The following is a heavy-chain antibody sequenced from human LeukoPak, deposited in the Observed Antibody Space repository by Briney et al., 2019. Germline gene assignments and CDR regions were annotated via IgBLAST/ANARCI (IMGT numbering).Heavy chain of an antibody. CDR2: INPSGGST. CDR3: ARWTTTFLDY. J-gene: IGHJ4*02. V-gene: IGHV1-46*01. Sequence: ASVKVSCKASGYTFTSYYMHWVRQAPGQGLEWMGIINPSGGSTSYAQKYQGRVTMTRDTSTGTVYMDLSSLRSEDTAVYYCARWTTTFLDYWGQGTLVTVSS. CDR1: GYTFTSYY. D-gene: IGHD1-1*01.